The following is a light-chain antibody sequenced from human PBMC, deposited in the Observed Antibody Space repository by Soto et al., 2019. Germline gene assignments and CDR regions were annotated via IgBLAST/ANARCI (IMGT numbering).Light chain of an antibody. J-gene: IGLJ2*01. Sequence: QSAPTQPPSASGSPGQSVTFSCTGTSSDVGGYNYVSWYQQYPGKAPKLMIYEVYKRPSGVPDRVSGSKSGNTASLTVSGLQPEDEADYYCSAYAGSSTWVFGGGTKLTVL. CDR3: SAYAGSSTWV. CDR2: EVY. CDR1: SSDVGGYNY. V-gene: IGLV2-8*01.